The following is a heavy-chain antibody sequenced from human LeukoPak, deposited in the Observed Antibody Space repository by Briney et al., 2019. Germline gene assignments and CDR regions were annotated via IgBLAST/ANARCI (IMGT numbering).Heavy chain of an antibody. CDR3: ARDPRWLTPDCTSTSCYENYFDP. D-gene: IGHD2-2*01. V-gene: IGHV4-38-2*02. CDR2: IYHSGSA. CDR1: GYSISSGYQ. Sequence: PSETLSLTCGVSGYSISSGYQWAWIRQSPGKGLEWIGSIYHSGSAHYNPSLKRLVTISVETSKNQFSLNMYSVTAADTAVYYCARDPRWLTPDCTSTSCYENYFDPGGQGTLVTVSS. J-gene: IGHJ5*02.